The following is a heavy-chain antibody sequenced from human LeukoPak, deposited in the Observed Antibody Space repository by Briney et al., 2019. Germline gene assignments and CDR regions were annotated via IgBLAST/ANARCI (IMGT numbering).Heavy chain of an antibody. Sequence: GGSLRLSCAASGFTFSSYWMHWVRQAPGKGLVWVSRINTDGSSTSYADSVKGRFTISRDNAKNTLYLQMNSLRAEDTAVYYCARDLCSSTSCYTAGAFDIWGQGTMVTVSS. CDR3: ARDLCSSTSCYTAGAFDI. CDR2: INTDGSST. CDR1: GFTFSSYW. V-gene: IGHV3-74*01. D-gene: IGHD2-2*02. J-gene: IGHJ3*02.